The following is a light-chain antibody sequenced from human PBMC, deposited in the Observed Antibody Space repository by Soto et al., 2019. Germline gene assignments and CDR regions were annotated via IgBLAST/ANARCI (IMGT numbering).Light chain of an antibody. CDR3: QQYNRYPWT. J-gene: IGKJ1*01. CDR2: ATS. Sequence: DIQMTQSPPSLSASVGDRVTITCRASKGINNYLAWFQQQPGTAPKPLIYATSTLHSGVPSRFTGSGSGTEFTLTITSLQPEDFVTYYCQQYNRYPWTFGQRTKVEVK. V-gene: IGKV1-16*01. CDR1: KGINNY.